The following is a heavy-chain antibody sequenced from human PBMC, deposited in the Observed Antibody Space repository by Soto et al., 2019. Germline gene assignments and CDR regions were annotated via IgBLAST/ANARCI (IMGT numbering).Heavy chain of an antibody. CDR3: ARDPARGGGSYLGYFDY. J-gene: IGHJ4*02. CDR2: IYYRGST. CDR1: GGSIRSGDNY. D-gene: IGHD1-26*01. V-gene: IGHV4-30-4*01. Sequence: SETLSLTCTVSGGSIRSGDNYRSWIRQTPGKGLEWIGYIYYRGSTYYNQSLKSRVTISVDTSMNQFSLTLTSVTAADTAVFYCARDPARGGGSYLGYFDYWGQGTPVTVSS.